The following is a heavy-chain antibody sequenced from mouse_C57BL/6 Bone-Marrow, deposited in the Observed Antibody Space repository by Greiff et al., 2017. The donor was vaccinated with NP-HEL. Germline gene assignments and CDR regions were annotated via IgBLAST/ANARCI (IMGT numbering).Heavy chain of an antibody. V-gene: IGHV3-6*01. J-gene: IGHJ2*01. D-gene: IGHD4-1*01. Sequence: EVKLQESGPGLVKPSQSLSLTCSVTGYSITSGYYWNWIRQFPGNKLEWMGYISYDGSNNYNPSLKNRISITRDTSKNQFFLKLNSVTTEDTATYYCARVDWDGDYFDYWGQGTTLTVSS. CDR3: ARVDWDGDYFDY. CDR1: GYSITSGYY. CDR2: ISYDGSN.